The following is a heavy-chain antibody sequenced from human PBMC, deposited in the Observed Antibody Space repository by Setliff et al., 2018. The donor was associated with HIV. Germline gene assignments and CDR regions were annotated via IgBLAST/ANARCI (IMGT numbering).Heavy chain of an antibody. CDR3: ARDWRSGYDLNFDY. CDR2: IRQDGTDK. CDR1: GFAFSSHR. V-gene: IGHV3-7*01. Sequence: GSLRLSCAASGFAFSSHRMSWVRQAPGKGLEWVAKIRQDGTDKYYVDSVKGRFTISRDNAKNSLYLQMNSLRAEDTAIYYCARDWRSGYDLNFDYWGQGTLVTVSS. J-gene: IGHJ4*02. D-gene: IGHD5-12*01.